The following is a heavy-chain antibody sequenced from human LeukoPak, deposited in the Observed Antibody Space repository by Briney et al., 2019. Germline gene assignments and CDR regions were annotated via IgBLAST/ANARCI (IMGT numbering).Heavy chain of an antibody. Sequence: GGSLRLSCAASGFTVSSNYMSWVRQAPGKGLEWVASIDEHGFKTYYAASVTGRFTISKDTTKNSLDLQMNSLRAEDTAVYYCARDGINCTRDYWGQGALVTVSS. CDR2: IDEHGFKT. D-gene: IGHD1-20*01. V-gene: IGHV3-7*01. CDR3: ARDGINCTRDY. CDR1: GFTVSSNY. J-gene: IGHJ4*02.